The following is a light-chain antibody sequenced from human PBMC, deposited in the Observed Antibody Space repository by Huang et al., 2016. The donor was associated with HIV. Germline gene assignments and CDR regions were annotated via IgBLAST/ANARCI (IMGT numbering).Light chain of an antibody. J-gene: IGKJ4*01. Sequence: IQLTQSPSSLSASVGDRVTITCRASQGISSYLAWYQQTPGKAPKLLIYAASTLQSGVPVRFRGSGCGTEFTLTISSLQPEDFATYYCQQVNSYPLTFGGGTKVEIK. CDR3: QQVNSYPLT. CDR1: QGISSY. CDR2: AAS. V-gene: IGKV1-9*01.